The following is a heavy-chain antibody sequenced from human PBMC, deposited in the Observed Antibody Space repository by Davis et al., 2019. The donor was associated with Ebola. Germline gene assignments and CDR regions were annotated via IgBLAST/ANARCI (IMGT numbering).Heavy chain of an antibody. Sequence: GESLKISCAASGFTFRNYGMHWVRQAPGKGLEWVAYIRYDEGITSYADSVKGRFTISRDNSKNTLYLQMSSLRVEDTAVYYCAKRLSAWYFDYWGQGTLVTVSS. V-gene: IGHV3-30*02. J-gene: IGHJ4*02. CDR2: IRYDEGIT. CDR3: AKRLSAWYFDY. CDR1: GFTFRNYG. D-gene: IGHD6-19*01.